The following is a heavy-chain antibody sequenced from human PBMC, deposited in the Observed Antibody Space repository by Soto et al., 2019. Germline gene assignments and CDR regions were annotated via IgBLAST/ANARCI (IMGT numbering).Heavy chain of an antibody. D-gene: IGHD3-22*01. CDR2: TYYSGST. J-gene: IGHJ5*02. CDR1: GCSISSSY. V-gene: IGHV4-59*01. Sequence: PSETLSLTCTVTGCSISSSYWSWIRQTPGKGLEWIGYTYYSGSTNYNPSLKSRVTTSVDTSKNQFSLKLSSVTAADTAVYYCAREDSSGYLGPWGQGTLVTVS. CDR3: AREDSSGYLGP.